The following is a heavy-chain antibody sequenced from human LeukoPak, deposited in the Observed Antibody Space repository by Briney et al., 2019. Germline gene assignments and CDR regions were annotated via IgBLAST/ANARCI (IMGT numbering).Heavy chain of an antibody. CDR3: ARDIVYYSSRGYHADYGMDV. D-gene: IGHD3-22*01. CDR2: INSDASST. CDR1: GFTFSSYW. J-gene: IGHJ6*02. V-gene: IGHV3-74*01. Sequence: TGGSLRLSCAASGFTFSSYWMHWVRQTPGKGLVWVSRINSDASSTSYADSVKGRFTISRDNAKNTLYLQMNSLRAEDTAVYYCARDIVYYSSRGYHADYGMDVWGQGTTVTVSS.